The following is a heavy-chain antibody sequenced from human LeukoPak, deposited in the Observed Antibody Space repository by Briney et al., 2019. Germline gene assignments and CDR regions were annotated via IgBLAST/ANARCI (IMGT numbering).Heavy chain of an antibody. Sequence: GASVTVSCKASGGTFSSYAISWVRQAPGQGLEWMGRIIPILGIANYPQKFQGRVTITADNSTSTAYMELSSLRSEDTAVYYCARLVRGSNWFDPWGQGTLVTVSS. V-gene: IGHV1-69*04. D-gene: IGHD3-10*01. J-gene: IGHJ5*02. CDR3: ARLVRGSNWFDP. CDR1: GGTFSSYA. CDR2: IIPILGIA.